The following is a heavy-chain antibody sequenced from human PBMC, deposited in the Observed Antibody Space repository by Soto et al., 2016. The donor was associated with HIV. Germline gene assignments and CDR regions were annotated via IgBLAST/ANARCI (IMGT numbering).Heavy chain of an antibody. CDR1: RFTFSSYA. CDR3: AEAGAGYSSSWYGALDY. D-gene: IGHD6-13*01. CDR2: ISGSGGST. V-gene: IGHV3-23*01. Sequence: EVQLLESGGGLVQPGGSLRLSCAASRFTFSSYAMSWVRQAPGKGLEWVSVISGSGGSTYYADSVKGRFTISRDNSKKTLYLQMNSLRAEDTAVYYCAEAGAGYSSSWYGALDYWGQGNPGHRLL. J-gene: IGHJ4*02.